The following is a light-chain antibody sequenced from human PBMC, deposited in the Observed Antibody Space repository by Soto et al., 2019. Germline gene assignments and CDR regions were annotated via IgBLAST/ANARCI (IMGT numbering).Light chain of an antibody. CDR2: GAS. CDR1: QIVTSS. V-gene: IGKV3-11*01. CDR3: QHRSNWPPG. J-gene: IGKJ5*01. Sequence: EIVLTQSPSTLSLSPGTGATLSCRASQIVTSSLAWYQQRPGQAPRLLIYGASSRATGIPDRFSGSGSGTDFTLTISSLEPEDFAVYYCQHRSNWPPGFGQGTRLEIK.